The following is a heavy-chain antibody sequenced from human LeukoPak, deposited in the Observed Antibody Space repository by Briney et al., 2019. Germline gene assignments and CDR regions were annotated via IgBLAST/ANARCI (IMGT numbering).Heavy chain of an antibody. J-gene: IGHJ3*02. CDR1: GGTFSSYA. D-gene: IGHD4-17*01. CDR3: ARVPYGDYVGAFDI. CDR2: IIPIFGTA. Sequence: ASVKVSCKASGGTFSSYAISWVRQAPGQGLEWMGGIIPIFGTANYAQKFQGRVTITTDESTSTAYMELSSLRSEDTAVYYCARVPYGDYVGAFDIWGQGTMVTVSS. V-gene: IGHV1-69*05.